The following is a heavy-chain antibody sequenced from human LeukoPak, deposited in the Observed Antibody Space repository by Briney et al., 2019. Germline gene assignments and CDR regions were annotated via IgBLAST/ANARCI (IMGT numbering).Heavy chain of an antibody. CDR3: AGGVLPYYFDY. Sequence: GGSLRLSCAASGFAVNSNYMSWVRQAPGKGLEWVSVMYSAGTTFYADSVKGRLSISRDNSKNTPYLYMDSLRAEDTAVYYCAGGVLPYYFDYWGQGTLVTVSA. CDR2: MYSAGTT. V-gene: IGHV3-66*01. CDR1: GFAVNSNY. D-gene: IGHD3-3*01. J-gene: IGHJ4*02.